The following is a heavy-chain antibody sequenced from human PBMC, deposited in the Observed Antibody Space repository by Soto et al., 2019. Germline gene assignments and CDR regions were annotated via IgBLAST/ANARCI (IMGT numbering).Heavy chain of an antibody. CDR2: TYYRSKWYT. CDR3: ARVAYYDFWSGYTVFDY. CDR1: GDSVSSNSAA. V-gene: IGHV6-1*01. D-gene: IGHD3-3*01. Sequence: SQTLSLTCAISGDSVSSNSAAWNWIRQSPSRGLEWLGRTYYRSKWYTDYAVSVKSRITINPDTSKNQFSLQLNSVTPEDTAVYDCARVAYYDFWSGYTVFDYWGQGTLVTVSS. J-gene: IGHJ4*02.